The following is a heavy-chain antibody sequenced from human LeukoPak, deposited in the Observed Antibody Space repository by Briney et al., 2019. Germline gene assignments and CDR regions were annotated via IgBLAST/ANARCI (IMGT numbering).Heavy chain of an antibody. J-gene: IGHJ4*02. CDR3: ARVRDNWGIDNFDC. D-gene: IGHD7-27*01. CDR2: ISSGSSNI. CDR1: GFTFSSYS. Sequence: GGSLRLSCAASGFTFSSYSMNWVRQAPGKGLEWVSDISSGSSNIYYADLVKGRFTISRDNAKNSLYLQMNSLRAEDTAVYYCARVRDNWGIDNFDCWGQGTLVTVSS. V-gene: IGHV3-48*01.